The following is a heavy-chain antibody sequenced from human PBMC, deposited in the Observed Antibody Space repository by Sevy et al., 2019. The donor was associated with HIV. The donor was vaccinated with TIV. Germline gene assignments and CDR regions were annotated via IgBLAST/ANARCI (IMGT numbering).Heavy chain of an antibody. J-gene: IGHJ4*02. V-gene: IGHV1-24*01. CDR3: ATTKDYYDNSGYPFDY. Sequence: VSVKVSCKVSGYTLTQLSMHWVRQAPGKGLEWMGTFDPEDDKTIYAQKFQGRVTMTEDKSTDTAYMELSSLRSEDTAMFYCATTKDYYDNSGYPFDYWGQGTLVTVSS. CDR2: FDPEDDKT. CDR1: GYTLTQLS. D-gene: IGHD3-22*01.